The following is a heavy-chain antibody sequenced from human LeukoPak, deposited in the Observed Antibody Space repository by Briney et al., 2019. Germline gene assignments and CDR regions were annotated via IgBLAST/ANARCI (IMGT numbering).Heavy chain of an antibody. CDR1: GGSISSGGYS. J-gene: IGHJ5*02. CDR3: ARGETQTRRPRFWFDP. Sequence: SSETLSLTCAVSGGSISSGGYSWSWIRQPPGKGLEWIGYIYHSGSTYYNPSLKSRVTISVDRSKNQFSLKLSSVTAADTAVYYCARGETQTRRPRFWFDPWGQGTLVTVSS. CDR2: IYHSGST. V-gene: IGHV4-30-2*01.